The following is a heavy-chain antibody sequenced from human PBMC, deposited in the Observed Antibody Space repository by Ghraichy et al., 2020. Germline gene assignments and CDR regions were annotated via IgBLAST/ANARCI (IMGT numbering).Heavy chain of an antibody. CDR2: ISGSGGRA. Sequence: GGSLRLSCAASGFTFSDYAMSWVRQAPGKGLEWVSGISGSGGRAYYADSVKGRIIISRDNSKNTLYLQMNSLRVEDTAVYYCAKLAFEELSTSALDYWGQGTLVTVSS. CDR1: GFTFSDYA. CDR3: AKLAFEELSTSALDY. V-gene: IGHV3-23*01. D-gene: IGHD3-16*02. J-gene: IGHJ4*02.